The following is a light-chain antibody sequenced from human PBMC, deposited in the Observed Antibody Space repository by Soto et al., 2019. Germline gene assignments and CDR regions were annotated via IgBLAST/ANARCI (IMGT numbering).Light chain of an antibody. J-gene: IGKJ4*01. V-gene: IGKV3-15*01. CDR3: QQYNNWPLP. Sequence: EIVMTQSPATLSVSPGERATLSCRASQTVSSNLAWYQQKPGQAPRLLIYAAPTRATGIPARFSGSGSGTEISLTFSSLPFEGFGDYYWQQYNNWPLPFGGGTKVEIK. CDR1: QTVSSN. CDR2: AAP.